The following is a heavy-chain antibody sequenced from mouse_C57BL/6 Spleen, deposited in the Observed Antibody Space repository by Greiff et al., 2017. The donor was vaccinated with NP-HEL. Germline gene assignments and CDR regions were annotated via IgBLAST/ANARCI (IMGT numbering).Heavy chain of an antibody. CDR2: IDPEDGET. D-gene: IGHD2-5*01. J-gene: IGHJ4*01. CDR3: ARGRSYYSNPYYYAMDY. CDR1: GFNIKDYY. Sequence: VQLKQSGAELVKPGASVKSSCTASGFNIKDYYMHWVKQRTEQGLEWIGRIDPEDGETKYAPKFQGKATITADTSSNTAYLQLSSLTSEDTAVYYCARGRSYYSNPYYYAMDYWGQGTSVTVSS. V-gene: IGHV14-2*01.